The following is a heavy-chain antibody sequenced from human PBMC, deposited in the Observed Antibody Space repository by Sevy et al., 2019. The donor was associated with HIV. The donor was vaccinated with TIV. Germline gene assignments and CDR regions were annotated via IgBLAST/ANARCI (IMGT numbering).Heavy chain of an antibody. CDR2: ISAYNGNT. Sequence: ASVKVSCKASGYTFTDSGVSWVRQAPGQGLEWMGWISAYNGNTNYPQKFQGRVTMTTDSSTNTAYMELRSLSSDDTGVYYCARAPVGYRGNWPTSHFDHWGQGTLVTVSS. J-gene: IGHJ4*02. CDR3: ARAPVGYRGNWPTSHFDH. V-gene: IGHV1-18*04. D-gene: IGHD6-13*01. CDR1: GYTFTDSG.